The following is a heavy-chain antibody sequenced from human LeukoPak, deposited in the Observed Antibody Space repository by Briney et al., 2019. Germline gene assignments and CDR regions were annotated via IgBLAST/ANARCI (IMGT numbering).Heavy chain of an antibody. Sequence: ASVKASCKASGYTFTTYGITRVRQAPGQGLEWMGWTSTYNGNTNYAQKLQGRVTMTTDTSTSTAYMELRSLRSDDTAMYYCARDGPSDIVVVPAAFCADYWGQGTLVTVSS. D-gene: IGHD2-2*01. CDR3: ARDGPSDIVVVPAAFCADY. V-gene: IGHV1-18*01. CDR2: TSTYNGNT. J-gene: IGHJ4*02. CDR1: GYTFTTYG.